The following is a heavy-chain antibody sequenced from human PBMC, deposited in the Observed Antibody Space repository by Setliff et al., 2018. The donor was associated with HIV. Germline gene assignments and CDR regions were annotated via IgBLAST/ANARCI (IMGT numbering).Heavy chain of an antibody. J-gene: IGHJ6*03. V-gene: IGHV4-34*01. CDR3: ARGARLLAGYSDRWDYYYMAV. CDR2: INHSGST. D-gene: IGHD6-13*01. CDR1: GGSFTDIGGSFTDYY. Sequence: SETLSLTCAVFGGSFTDIGGSFTDYYWIWIRQPPGKGLEWIGEINHSGSTHYNPSLKSRFTISVDTSKNQFSLKVNSVTAADTAVYYGARGARLLAGYSDRWDYYYMAVWGKGTTVTVS.